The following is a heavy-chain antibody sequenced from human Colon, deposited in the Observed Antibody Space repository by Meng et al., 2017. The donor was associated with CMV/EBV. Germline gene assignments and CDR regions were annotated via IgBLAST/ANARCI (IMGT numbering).Heavy chain of an antibody. J-gene: IGHJ4*02. CDR2: INTDDGDT. CDR3: ARDRASLYYQFDS. D-gene: IGHD5/OR15-5a*01. CDR1: GYSFTGYY. V-gene: IGHV1-2*06. Sequence: QVQLVQSGCEVKRPAASVKVSCKASGYSFTGYYLHWLRQAPGQRLEWLGRINTDDGDTKYAPKFRGRATMTRDTSITTAYMELDGLTSDDTATYYCARDRASLYYQFDSWGQGTLVTVSS.